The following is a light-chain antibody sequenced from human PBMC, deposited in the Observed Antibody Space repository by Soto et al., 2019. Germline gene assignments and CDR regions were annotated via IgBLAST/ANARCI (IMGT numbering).Light chain of an antibody. CDR3: HQYSSPRYT. CDR2: GAS. CDR1: QSVSSSY. V-gene: IGKV3-20*01. J-gene: IGKJ2*01. Sequence: EIVLTQSPGTLSLSPGERATLSCRASQSVSSSYLAWYQQKPGQAPRLLLYGASSRATGIPGRFSGSGYGKDFTLTISRLEPEDFAVYYCHQYSSPRYTFGQETKLEIK.